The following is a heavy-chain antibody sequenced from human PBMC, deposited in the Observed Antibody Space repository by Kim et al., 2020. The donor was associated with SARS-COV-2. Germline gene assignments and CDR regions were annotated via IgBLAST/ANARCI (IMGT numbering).Heavy chain of an antibody. V-gene: IGHV3-30*04. CDR3: ARDGSVEMATDYYFDY. CDR2: ISYDGSNK. CDR1: GFTFSSYA. D-gene: IGHD5-12*01. Sequence: GGSLRLSCAASGFTFSSYAMHWVRQAPGKGLEWVAVISYDGSNKYYADSVKGRFTISRDNSKNTLYLQMNSLRAEDTAVYYCARDGSVEMATDYYFDYWGQGTLVTVSS. J-gene: IGHJ4*02.